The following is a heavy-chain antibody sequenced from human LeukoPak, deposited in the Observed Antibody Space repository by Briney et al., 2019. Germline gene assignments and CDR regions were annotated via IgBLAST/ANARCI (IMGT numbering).Heavy chain of an antibody. CDR1: GGSISSNY. J-gene: IGHJ4*02. CDR2: FYTSGST. V-gene: IGHV4-4*07. D-gene: IGHD7-27*01. Sequence: VKPSETLSLTCTVSGGSISSNYWSWIRQPAGKGLEWIGRFYTSGSTNYNPSLKSRLTMSVDTPKNQFSLNLSSVTAADTAVYYCARDRDLGYWGQGALVTVSS. CDR3: ARDRDLGY.